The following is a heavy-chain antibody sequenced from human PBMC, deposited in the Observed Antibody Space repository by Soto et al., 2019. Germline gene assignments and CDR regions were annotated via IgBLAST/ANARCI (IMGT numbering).Heavy chain of an antibody. Sequence: QVQLQQWGAGLLKPSETLSLTCAVYGGSFSSYYWSWIRQPPGKGLEWIGEISHSGRTKYNPSLKSRVTVSVDTSKNQFSLKVSSVTAADTAVYYCARGGSSGYVDWGQGTLVTVSS. CDR1: GGSFSSYY. D-gene: IGHD3-10*01. J-gene: IGHJ4*02. CDR3: ARGGSSGYVD. CDR2: ISHSGRT. V-gene: IGHV4-34*01.